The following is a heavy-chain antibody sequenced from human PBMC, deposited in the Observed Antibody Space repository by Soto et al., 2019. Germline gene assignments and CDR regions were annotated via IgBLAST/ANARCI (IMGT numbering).Heavy chain of an antibody. CDR2: IWYDGSGK. V-gene: IGHV3-33*01. D-gene: IGHD2-8*01. J-gene: IGHJ6*02. CDR3: ARDGQYCTNNTCTYDFGMDV. CDR1: GFTFSSRG. Sequence: GGSLRLSCKASGFTFSSRGMHWVRQAPGKGLEWVAFIWYDGSGKYYADSVKGRFTISRDDSKNTLYLQMNSLRPEDTAVYSCARDGQYCTNNTCTYDFGMDVWGQGTAVTVSS.